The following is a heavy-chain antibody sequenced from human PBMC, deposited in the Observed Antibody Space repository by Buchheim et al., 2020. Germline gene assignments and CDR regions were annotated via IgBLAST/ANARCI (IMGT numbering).Heavy chain of an antibody. CDR2: INHGGST. CDR3: GVSPVGGYYYYDMNV. V-gene: IGHV4-34*01. CDR1: GGSFSGYY. D-gene: IGHD6-19*01. J-gene: IGHJ6*02. Sequence: QVQLQQWGAGLLKPSETLSLTCAVYGGSFSGYYWSWIRQSPGKGLEWIGEINHGGSTNYNPSLKSRVTMSVDTSKNQFFLTVTSVTAADTAVYYCGVSPVGGYYYYDMNVWGQGTT.